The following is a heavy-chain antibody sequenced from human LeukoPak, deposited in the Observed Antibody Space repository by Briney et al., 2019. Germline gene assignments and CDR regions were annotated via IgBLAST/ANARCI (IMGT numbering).Heavy chain of an antibody. CDR2: ISGSGGGT. CDR1: GFTFSSYA. CDR3: AKAHYYDSSGPFDY. Sequence: GGSLRLSCAASGFTFSSYAMSWVRQAPGKGLEWVSAISGSGGGTYYADSVKGRFTISRDNSKNTLYLQMNSLRAEDTAVYYCAKAHYYDSSGPFDYWGQGTLVTVSS. J-gene: IGHJ4*02. V-gene: IGHV3-23*01. D-gene: IGHD3-22*01.